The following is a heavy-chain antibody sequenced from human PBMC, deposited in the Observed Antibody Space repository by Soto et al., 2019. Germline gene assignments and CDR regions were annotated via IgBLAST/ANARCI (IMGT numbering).Heavy chain of an antibody. V-gene: IGHV3-30-3*01. CDR1: GFTFSSYA. CDR2: ISHDGINK. CDR3: GRCTSTSCHLGSDY. D-gene: IGHD2-2*01. Sequence: GGSLRLSCAASGFTFSSYAMNWVRQAPGKGLEWVALISHDGINKYYADSVRGRFTISRDSSTNTLYLQMNSLRAADTAVYYCGRCTSTSCHLGSDYWGQGTLVTVS. J-gene: IGHJ4*02.